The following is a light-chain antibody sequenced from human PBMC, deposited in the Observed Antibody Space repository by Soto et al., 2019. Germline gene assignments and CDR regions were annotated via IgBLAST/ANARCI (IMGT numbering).Light chain of an antibody. V-gene: IGKV3-20*01. J-gene: IGKJ1*01. CDR3: QQYGSSPGT. CDR2: GAS. Sequence: EIVLTQSPGTLSLSPGEGATLSCGASQSVRSNYLAWYQQKPGQAPRLLIYGASSRATGIPDRFSGSGSGTDFTLTISRLESEDSAVYYCQQYGSSPGTFGQGTKVEIK. CDR1: QSVRSNY.